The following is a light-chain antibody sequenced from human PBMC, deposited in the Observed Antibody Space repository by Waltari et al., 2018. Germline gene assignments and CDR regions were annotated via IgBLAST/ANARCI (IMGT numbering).Light chain of an antibody. J-gene: IGKJ1*01. CDR1: QSVSRT. V-gene: IGKV3-20*01. Sequence: EIVLTQSPGTLSLSPGERATLSCRASQSVSRTLAWYQQKPGQAPRLLIYDASTRATGIADRFSGSWSGTDLSLTISRLEPEDFAVYYCQKYGRLPATFGQGTKVEIK. CDR3: QKYGRLPAT. CDR2: DAS.